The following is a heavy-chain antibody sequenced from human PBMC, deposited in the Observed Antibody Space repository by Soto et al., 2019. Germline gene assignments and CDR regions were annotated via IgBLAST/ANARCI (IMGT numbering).Heavy chain of an antibody. J-gene: IGHJ4*02. CDR3: ARGDCSGGSCYSIDY. CDR1: GFTFSSYG. D-gene: IGHD2-15*01. Sequence: GGSLRLSCAASGFTFSSYGMHWVRQAPGKGLEWVAVIWYDGSNKYYADSVKGRFTISRDNSKNTLYLQMNSLRAEDTAVYYCARGDCSGGSCYSIDYWGQGTLVTVSS. V-gene: IGHV3-33*01. CDR2: IWYDGSNK.